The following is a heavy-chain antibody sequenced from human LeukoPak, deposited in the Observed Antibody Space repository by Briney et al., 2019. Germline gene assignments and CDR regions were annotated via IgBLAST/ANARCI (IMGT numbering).Heavy chain of an antibody. CDR3: ARALDAFDI. J-gene: IGHJ3*02. CDR2: SRNKANSYTT. Sequence: GGSLRLSCAASGFTFSDHYMDWVRQAPEKGLEWVGRSRNKANSYTTDYAASVKGRFTISRDDSKNSLYLQMNSLRTEDTALYYCARALDAFDIWGQGTMVTVSS. V-gene: IGHV3-72*01. CDR1: GFTFSDHY.